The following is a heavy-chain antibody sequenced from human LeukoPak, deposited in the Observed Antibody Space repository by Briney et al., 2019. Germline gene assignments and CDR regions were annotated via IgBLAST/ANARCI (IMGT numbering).Heavy chain of an antibody. V-gene: IGHV4-34*01. J-gene: IGHJ4*02. D-gene: IGHD2-15*01. CDR2: IYESGTT. Sequence: AETLTLTCAVYGESLNSYYWSWVRQPPGEGLEWIGEIYESGTTKYNPSLKSRVAISMVPSKQQFALRLSSGTAADTPVYYCARFAWATRLASWGLGTPVIVSS. CDR3: ARFAWATRLAS. CDR1: GESLNSYY.